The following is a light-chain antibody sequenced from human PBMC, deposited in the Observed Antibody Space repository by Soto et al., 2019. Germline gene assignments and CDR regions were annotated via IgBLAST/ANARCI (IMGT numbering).Light chain of an antibody. V-gene: IGLV2-14*01. J-gene: IGLJ1*01. Sequence: QSVLTQPASVSGSPGQSITISCTGTTSDVGGYNYVSWYQQHPGKAPKLLIYEVSNRPSGVSNHFSGSKSGNTASLTISGLQAEDEAAYYCFSYTTSSAPYVFGTGTKVTVL. CDR2: EVS. CDR1: TSDVGGYNY. CDR3: FSYTTSSAPYV.